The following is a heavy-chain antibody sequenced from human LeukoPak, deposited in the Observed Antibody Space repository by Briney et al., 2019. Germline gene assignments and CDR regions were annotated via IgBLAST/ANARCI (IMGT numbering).Heavy chain of an antibody. CDR2: IIPILGIA. V-gene: IGHV1-69*04. J-gene: IGHJ4*02. CDR3: ARESYSSSWYYFDY. D-gene: IGHD6-13*01. Sequence: ASVKVSCKASGGTFSSYAISWVRQAPGQGLEWMGRIIPILGIANYAQKFQGRVTITADKSTSTAYMELSSLRSEDTAVYYCARESYSSSWYYFDYWGQGTLVTVSS. CDR1: GGTFSSYA.